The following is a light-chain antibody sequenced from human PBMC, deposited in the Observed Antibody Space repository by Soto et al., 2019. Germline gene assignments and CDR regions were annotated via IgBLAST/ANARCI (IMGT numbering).Light chain of an antibody. Sequence: QSALTQPRSVSGSPGQSVTISCTGTSSVVGGYNYVSWYQQHPGKAPKLMIYDVNKRPSGVPDRFSGSKSDNTASLTISGLQAEDEADYYCCSYAGSYTLVFGGGTKVTDL. CDR1: SSVVGGYNY. CDR3: CSYAGSYTLV. CDR2: DVN. J-gene: IGLJ2*01. V-gene: IGLV2-11*01.